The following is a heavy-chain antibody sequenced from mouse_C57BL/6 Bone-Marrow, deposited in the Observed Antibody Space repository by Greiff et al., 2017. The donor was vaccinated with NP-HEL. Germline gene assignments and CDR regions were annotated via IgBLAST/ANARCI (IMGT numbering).Heavy chain of an antibody. Sequence: EVKLMESGGGLVKPGGSLKLSCAASGFTFSDYGLHWVRQAPEKGLEWVAYISSGSSTIYYADTVKGRCTISRDNAKNTLFLQMSILRSEDTAMYYCARHYGYGYYLDYWGQGTTLTVSS. CDR3: ARHYGYGYYLDY. CDR2: ISSGSSTI. V-gene: IGHV5-17*01. D-gene: IGHD2-2*01. CDR1: GFTFSDYG. J-gene: IGHJ2*01.